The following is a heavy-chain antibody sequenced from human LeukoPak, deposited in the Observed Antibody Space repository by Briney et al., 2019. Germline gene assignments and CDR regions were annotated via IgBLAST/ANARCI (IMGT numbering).Heavy chain of an antibody. CDR2: ISAYNGNT. J-gene: IGHJ3*02. CDR1: GYTFTSYA. V-gene: IGHV1-18*01. CDR3: ARDNEYYDSSGYHDAFDI. Sequence: ASVKVSCKSSGYTFTSYAMNWVRQAPGQGLEWMGWISAYNGNTNYAQKLQGRVTMTTDTSTSTAYMELRSLRSDDTAVYYCARDNEYYDSSGYHDAFDIWGQGTMVTVSS. D-gene: IGHD3-22*01.